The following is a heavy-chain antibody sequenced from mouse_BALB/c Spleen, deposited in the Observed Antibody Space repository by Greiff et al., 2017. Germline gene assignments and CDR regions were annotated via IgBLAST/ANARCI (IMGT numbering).Heavy chain of an antibody. J-gene: IGHJ2*01. V-gene: IGHV5-6-5*01. CDR2: ISSGGST. CDR3: ARGYYGSSDY. Sequence: EVKVVESGGGLVKPGGSLKLSCAASGFTFSSYAMSWVRQTPEKRLEWVASISSGGSTYYPDSVKGLFTISRDNARNILYLQMSSLRSEDTAMYYCARGYYGSSDYWGQGTTLTVSS. CDR1: GFTFSSYA. D-gene: IGHD1-1*01.